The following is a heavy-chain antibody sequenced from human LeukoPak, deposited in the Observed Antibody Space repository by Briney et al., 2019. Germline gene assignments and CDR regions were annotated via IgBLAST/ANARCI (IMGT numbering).Heavy chain of an antibody. V-gene: IGHV1-2*04. D-gene: IGHD2-2*01. CDR1: GYTSTGYY. CDR2: INPNSGGT. CDR3: ARAADCSSTSCYEEYFQH. J-gene: IGHJ1*01. Sequence: GASVKVSCKASGYTSTGYYMHWVRQDPGQGLEWMGWINPNSGGTNYAQKFQGWVTMTRDTSISTAYMELSRLRSDDTAVYYCARAADCSSTSCYEEYFQHWGQGTLVTVSS.